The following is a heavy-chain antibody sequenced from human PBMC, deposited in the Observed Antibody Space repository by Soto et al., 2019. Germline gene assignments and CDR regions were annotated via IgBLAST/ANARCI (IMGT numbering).Heavy chain of an antibody. CDR1: GGSFSGYY. Sequence: PSETLSLTCAVYGGSFSGYYWSWIRQPPGKGLEWIGEINHSGSTNYNPSLKSRVTISVDTSKNQFSLKLSSVTAADTAVYYCARLSDYYDSSGYYPDYWGQGALVTVSS. CDR2: INHSGST. D-gene: IGHD3-22*01. J-gene: IGHJ4*02. CDR3: ARLSDYYDSSGYYPDY. V-gene: IGHV4-34*01.